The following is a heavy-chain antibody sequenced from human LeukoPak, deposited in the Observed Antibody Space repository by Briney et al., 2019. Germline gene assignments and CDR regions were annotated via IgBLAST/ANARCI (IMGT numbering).Heavy chain of an antibody. D-gene: IGHD3-3*01. CDR1: GFTFSSYA. CDR2: ISYDGSNK. CDR3: ARFLEAGDDAFDI. Sequence: GRSLRLSCAASGFTFSSYAMHWVRQAPGKGLEWVAVISYDGSNKYYADSVKGRFTISRDNSKNTLYLQMNSLRAEDTAVYYCARFLEAGDDAFDIWGQGTMVTVSS. V-gene: IGHV3-30-3*01. J-gene: IGHJ3*02.